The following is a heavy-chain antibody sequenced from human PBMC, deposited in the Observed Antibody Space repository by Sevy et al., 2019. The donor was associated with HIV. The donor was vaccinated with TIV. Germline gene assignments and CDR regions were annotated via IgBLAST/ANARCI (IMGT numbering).Heavy chain of an antibody. CDR3: ARWFGELSTFDY. V-gene: IGHV3-7*01. CDR2: IKQDGSQK. Sequence: GGSLRLSCAASGFTLSSYWMSWVRQAPGKGLEWVANIKQDGSQKYYVHSVKGRFTISRDNAKNSLYLQMNSLRAEDTAVYYCARWFGELSTFDYWGQGTLVTVSS. D-gene: IGHD3-10*01. J-gene: IGHJ4*02. CDR1: GFTLSSYW.